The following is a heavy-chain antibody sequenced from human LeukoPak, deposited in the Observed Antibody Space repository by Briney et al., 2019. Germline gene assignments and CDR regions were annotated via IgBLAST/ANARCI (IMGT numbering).Heavy chain of an antibody. V-gene: IGHV4-39*07. CDR3: ARGGMASTLPDY. CDR1: GGSISSSSYY. CDR2: IHYGGST. D-gene: IGHD5-24*01. Sequence: PPETLSLTCTVSGGSISSSSYYWGWIRQPPGKGLEWIGSIHYGGSTYYNPSLKSRVTISVDTSKNQFSLKLSSVTAADTAVYYCARGGMASTLPDYWGQGTLVTVSS. J-gene: IGHJ4*02.